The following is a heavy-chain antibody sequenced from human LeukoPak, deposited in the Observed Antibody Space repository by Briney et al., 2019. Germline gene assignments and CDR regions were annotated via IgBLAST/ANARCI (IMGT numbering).Heavy chain of an antibody. CDR2: VDQSGAT. CDR1: GGSFSDDF. J-gene: IGHJ5*02. CDR3: ARGFIAVAGTALNWFDP. V-gene: IGHV4-34*01. D-gene: IGHD6-19*01. Sequence: SETLCLTCGVSGGSFSDDFDFWTWVRQFPGKGLEWIGEVDQSGATNYNPSLKGRVSMSLDTSKKHFSLKLRSVTASDTALYFCARGFIAVAGTALNWFDPWGPGTLVSVSS.